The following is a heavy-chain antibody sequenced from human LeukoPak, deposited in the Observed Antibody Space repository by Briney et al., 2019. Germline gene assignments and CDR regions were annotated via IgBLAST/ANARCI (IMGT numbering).Heavy chain of an antibody. D-gene: IGHD5-12*01. V-gene: IGHV4-34*01. CDR3: ARDSGGYDFYY. Sequence: SETLSLTCAVYGGSFSGYYWSWIRQPPGKGLEWIGEIDHSGSTNYNPSLKSRVTISVDTSKNQFSLKLSSVTAADTAVYYCARDSGGYDFYYWGQGTLVTVSS. CDR1: GGSFSGYY. J-gene: IGHJ4*02. CDR2: IDHSGST.